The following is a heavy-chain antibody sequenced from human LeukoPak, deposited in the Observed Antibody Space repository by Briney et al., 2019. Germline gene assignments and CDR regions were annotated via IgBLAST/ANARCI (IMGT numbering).Heavy chain of an antibody. V-gene: IGHV3-30-3*01. CDR2: ISYDGSNK. CDR1: GFTFSSYA. Sequence: PGGSLRLSCAASGFTFSSYAMHWVRQAPGKGLELVAVISYDGSNKYYADSVKGRFTISRDNSKNTLYLQMNSLRAEDTAVYYCAREGDAAYFDYWGQGTLVTVSS. CDR3: AREGDAAYFDY. J-gene: IGHJ4*02. D-gene: IGHD6-25*01.